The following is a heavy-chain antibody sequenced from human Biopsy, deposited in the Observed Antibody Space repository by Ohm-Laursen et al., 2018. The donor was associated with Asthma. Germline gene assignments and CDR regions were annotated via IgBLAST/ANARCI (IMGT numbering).Heavy chain of an antibody. CDR1: GFTVSTNG. J-gene: IGHJ3*02. D-gene: IGHD4-23*01. CDR3: ARAYGGSFFSGAFDI. CDR2: IYSGGGT. V-gene: IGHV3-53*01. Sequence: SLRLSCSASGFTVSTNGMSWVRQPPGKGLEWVSVIYSGGGTHYADSVQGRVTISRDNSKNTLSLQMNSLRAEDTAVYYCARAYGGSFFSGAFDIWGQGTMVTVSS.